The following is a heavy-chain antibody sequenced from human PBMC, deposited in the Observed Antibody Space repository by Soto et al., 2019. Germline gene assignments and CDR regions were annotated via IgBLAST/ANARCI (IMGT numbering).Heavy chain of an antibody. CDR3: AREGDDRHFFFDS. CDR1: GRSMISYY. CDR2: IYTGGTT. J-gene: IGHJ4*02. Sequence: QLQESGPGLVKPSETLSLTCNVSGRSMISYYWSWIRQPAGKGLEWIGRIYTGGTTNYNPSLKSRVTMSVDTSKSQFSLSLTSVTAADTAVYYCAREGDDRHFFFDSWGQGTLVTVSS. V-gene: IGHV4-4*07. D-gene: IGHD3-3*02.